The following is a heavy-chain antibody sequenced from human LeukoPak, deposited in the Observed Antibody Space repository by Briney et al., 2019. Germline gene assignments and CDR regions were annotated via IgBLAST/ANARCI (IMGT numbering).Heavy chain of an antibody. CDR2: INPHSGAT. J-gene: IGHJ4*02. V-gene: IGHV1-2*04. CDR1: GYTFTGYY. CDR3: ARDKDGNY. Sequence: ASVKVSCKASGYTFTGYYMHWVRQAPGQGLEWMGWINPHSGATNYAQKFQGLVTMTRDTSTSTAYMELSRLRSDDTAVYYCARDKDGNYWGQGTLVTVSS.